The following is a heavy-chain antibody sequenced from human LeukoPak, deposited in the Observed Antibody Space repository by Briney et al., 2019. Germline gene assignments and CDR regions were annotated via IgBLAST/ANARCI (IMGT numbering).Heavy chain of an antibody. J-gene: IGHJ3*02. D-gene: IGHD4-17*01. V-gene: IGHV1-18*01. Sequence: EASVKVSCKASGYTFTIYGISWVRQAPGQGLEWMGWISAYNGNTNYAQKLQGRVTMTTDTSTSTAYMELRSLRSDDTAVYYCASQTYGDYADDAFDIWGQGTMVTVSS. CDR3: ASQTYGDYADDAFDI. CDR1: GYTFTIYG. CDR2: ISAYNGNT.